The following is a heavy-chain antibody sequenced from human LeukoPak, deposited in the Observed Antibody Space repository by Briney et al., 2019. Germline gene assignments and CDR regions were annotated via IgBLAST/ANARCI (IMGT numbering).Heavy chain of an antibody. CDR3: ARGPRIVGPTPWFDP. CDR2: INTNTGNP. D-gene: IGHD1-26*01. Sequence: ASVKVSCKASGYTFTRYAMNWVRQAPGQGLEWMGWINTNTGNPTYAQGFTGRFVFSLDTSVSTAYLQISSLKAEDTAVYYCARGPRIVGPTPWFDPWGQGTLVTVSS. CDR1: GYTFTRYA. J-gene: IGHJ5*02. V-gene: IGHV7-4-1*02.